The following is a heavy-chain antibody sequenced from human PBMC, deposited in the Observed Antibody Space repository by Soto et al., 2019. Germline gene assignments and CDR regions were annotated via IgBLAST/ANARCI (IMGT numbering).Heavy chain of an antibody. CDR1: GGSISSGGYY. CDR3: ARPVYCSGGSCPFEY. J-gene: IGHJ4*02. D-gene: IGHD2-15*01. V-gene: IGHV4-39*01. Sequence: PSETLSLTCTVSGGSISSGGYYWSWIRQPPGKGLEWIGSIYFGGSTYYSPSLKSRVTISVDTSKNQFSLELSSVTAADTAIYYCARPVYCSGGSCPFEYWGQGILVPVSP. CDR2: IYFGGST.